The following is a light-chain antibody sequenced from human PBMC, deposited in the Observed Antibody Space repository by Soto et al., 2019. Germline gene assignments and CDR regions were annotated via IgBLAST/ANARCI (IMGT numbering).Light chain of an antibody. CDR3: QQYHTDWT. V-gene: IGKV1-6*01. Sequence: QMTQSPSSLSASVGDRVTITCRASQGIRNDLGWYQQKPGKAPNLLIYAASSLQSGVPSRFSGRGSGTEFTLTISSLQADDYATFYCQQYHTDWTFGQGTKVDIK. CDR2: AAS. CDR1: QGIRND. J-gene: IGKJ1*01.